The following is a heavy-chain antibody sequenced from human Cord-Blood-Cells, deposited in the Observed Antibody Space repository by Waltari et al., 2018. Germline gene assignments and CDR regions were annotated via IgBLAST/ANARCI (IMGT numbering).Heavy chain of an antibody. CDR2: INHSGST. V-gene: IGHV4-34*01. CDR3: AGDIVVVPAAIRYNWFDP. Sequence: QVQLRQWGAGLLKASEPLSLTCAVYGGSFIGYYWIWLRQPPGQGLEWIGEINHSGSTNYNPSLKSRVTISVDTSKNQFSLKLSSVTAADTAVYYCAGDIVVVPAAIRYNWFDPWGQGTLVTVSS. D-gene: IGHD2-2*02. J-gene: IGHJ5*02. CDR1: GGSFIGYY.